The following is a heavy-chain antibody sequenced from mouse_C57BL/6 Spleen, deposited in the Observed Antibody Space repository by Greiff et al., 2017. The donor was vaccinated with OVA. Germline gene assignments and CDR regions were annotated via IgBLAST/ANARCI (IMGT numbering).Heavy chain of an antibody. CDR2: ISYDGSN. CDR1: GYSITSGYY. V-gene: IGHV3-6*01. J-gene: IGHJ3*01. Sequence: EVQLVESGPGLVKPSQSLSLTCSVTGYSITSGYYWHWIRQFPGNKLEWMGYISYDGSNNYNPSLKNRISITRDTSKNQFFLKLNSVTTEDTATYYCARQLRSSWFAYWGQGTLVTVSA. D-gene: IGHD3-2*02. CDR3: ARQLRSSWFAY.